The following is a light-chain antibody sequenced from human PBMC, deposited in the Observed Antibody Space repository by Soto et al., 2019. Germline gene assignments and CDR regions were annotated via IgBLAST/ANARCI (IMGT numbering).Light chain of an antibody. CDR1: QGIRND. J-gene: IGKJ1*01. Sequence: AIQLTQSPSSLSASVGDRVTITCRASQGIRNDLGWYQQKPGKAPKLLIFAASNLHSGVPSRFSGSGSGTDFTLTINNLQAEDFATYYCLQEYNYPRTFGQGTKVDIK. CDR2: AAS. V-gene: IGKV1-6*01. CDR3: LQEYNYPRT.